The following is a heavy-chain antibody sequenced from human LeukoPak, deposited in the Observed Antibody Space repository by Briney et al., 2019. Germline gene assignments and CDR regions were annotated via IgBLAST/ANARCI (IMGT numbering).Heavy chain of an antibody. CDR3: AKGRPLGDIVVVPAAMTFDY. D-gene: IGHD2-2*01. J-gene: IGHJ4*02. CDR2: ISGSGGST. CDR1: GFTFSSYA. V-gene: IGHV3-23*01. Sequence: PGGSLRLSCAASGFTFSSYAMSWVRQAPGKRLEWVSAISGSGGSTYYADSVKGRFTISRDNSKNTLYLQMNSLRAEDTAVYYCAKGRPLGDIVVVPAAMTFDYWGQGTLVTVSS.